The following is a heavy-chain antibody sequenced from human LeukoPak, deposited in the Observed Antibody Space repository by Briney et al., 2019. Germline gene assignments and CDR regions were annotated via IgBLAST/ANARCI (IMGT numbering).Heavy chain of an antibody. V-gene: IGHV3-11*01. J-gene: IGHJ4*02. CDR3: ARDRSGSYYSPYYFDY. Sequence: PGGSLRLSCAASGFTFSDYYMGWIRQAPGKGLEWVSYISSSGSTIYYADSVKGRFTISRDNAKNSLYLQMNSLRAEDTAVYYCARDRSGSYYSPYYFDYWGQGTLVTVSS. CDR2: ISSSGSTI. CDR1: GFTFSDYY. D-gene: IGHD1-26*01.